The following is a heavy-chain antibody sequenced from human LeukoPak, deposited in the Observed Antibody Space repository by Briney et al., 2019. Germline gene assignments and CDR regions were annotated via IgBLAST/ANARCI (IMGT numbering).Heavy chain of an antibody. CDR2: ISGSGGST. V-gene: IGHV3-23*01. Sequence: PGGSLRLSCAASGFTFSSYVMSWVRQAPGKGLEWVSAISGSGGSTYYADSVKGRFTISRDNSKNTLYLQMNSLRAEDTAVYYCAKDLTYYYDSPDYWGQGTLVTVSS. CDR3: AKDLTYYYDSPDY. J-gene: IGHJ4*02. CDR1: GFTFSSYV. D-gene: IGHD3-22*01.